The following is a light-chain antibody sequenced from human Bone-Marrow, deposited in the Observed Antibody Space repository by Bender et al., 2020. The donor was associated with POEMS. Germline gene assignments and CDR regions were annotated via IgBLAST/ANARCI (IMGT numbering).Light chain of an antibody. Sequence: QSALTQPASISGSPGQSTTISCTGSRSDVGGYNYVSWYQQHPGKAPKLMIYDVSNRPSGVSNRFSGSKSGNTASLTISGLQAEDEADYYCCSYAGSYTLVFGGGTKLTVL. J-gene: IGLJ2*01. V-gene: IGLV2-14*01. CDR2: DVS. CDR1: RSDVGGYNY. CDR3: CSYAGSYTLV.